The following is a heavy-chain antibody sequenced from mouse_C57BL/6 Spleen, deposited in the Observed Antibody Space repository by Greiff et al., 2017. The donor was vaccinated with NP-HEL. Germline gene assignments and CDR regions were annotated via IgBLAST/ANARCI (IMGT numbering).Heavy chain of an antibody. CDR3: VRGGLARGYYFDY. V-gene: IGHV1-18*01. Sequence: VQLKESGPELVKPGASVKIPCKASGYTFTDYNMDWVKQSHGKSLEWIGDINPNNGGTIYNQKFKGKATLTVDKSSSTAYMELRSLTSEDTAVYYCVRGGLARGYYFDYWGQGTTLTVSS. J-gene: IGHJ2*01. CDR2: INPNNGGT. CDR1: GYTFTDYN. D-gene: IGHD6-1*01.